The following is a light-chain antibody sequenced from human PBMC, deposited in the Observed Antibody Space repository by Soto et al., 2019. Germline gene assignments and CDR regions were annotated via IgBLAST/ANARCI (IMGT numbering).Light chain of an antibody. CDR1: QSVSSN. CDR3: RHYNQSPT. V-gene: IGKV3-15*01. J-gene: IGKJ5*01. CDR2: GAS. Sequence: EIVMTQSPATLSVSPGQRATLSCRASQSVSSNLAWYQQKPGQAPRLLIYGASTRATDIPARFSGSGSGTEFTLTISSLQSEDFAVYYCRHYNQSPTFGQGTRLEIK.